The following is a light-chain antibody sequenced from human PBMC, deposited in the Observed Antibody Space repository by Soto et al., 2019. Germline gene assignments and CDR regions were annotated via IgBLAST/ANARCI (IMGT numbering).Light chain of an antibody. V-gene: IGKV3-20*01. Sequence: EIVLTQSPGTLSLSPGERATLSCRASQSVSSRYLAWYQQTPGQAPRLLIYGAYRRATGIPDRFSGSGSGTDFTLTISRVEPEDFAVYYCQQYGIKFTFGPGTKVDLK. J-gene: IGKJ3*01. CDR2: GAY. CDR3: QQYGIKFT. CDR1: QSVSSRY.